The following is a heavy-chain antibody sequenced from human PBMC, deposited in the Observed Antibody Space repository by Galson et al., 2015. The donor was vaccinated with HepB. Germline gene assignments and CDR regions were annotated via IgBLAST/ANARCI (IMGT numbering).Heavy chain of an antibody. Sequence: SLRLSCAASGFTFSNAWMSWVRQAPGKGLEWVGRIKSKTDGGTTDYAAPVKGRFTISRDDSKNTLYLQMNSLKTEDTAVYYCTTDREDYGSGGYYFDYWGQGTLVTVSS. J-gene: IGHJ4*02. CDR2: IKSKTDGGTT. CDR1: GFTFSNAW. CDR3: TTDREDYGSGGYYFDY. V-gene: IGHV3-15*01. D-gene: IGHD3-10*01.